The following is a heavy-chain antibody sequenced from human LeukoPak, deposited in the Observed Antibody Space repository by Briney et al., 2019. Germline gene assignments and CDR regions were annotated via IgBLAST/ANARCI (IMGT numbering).Heavy chain of an antibody. CDR3: ARGGRGSAAVVAPRSFDI. J-gene: IGHJ3*02. V-gene: IGHV3-53*01. Sequence: GGSLRLSCAASGFTYSSIHMVWVRQAPGKGLEWVSVTYTGGNSYYADSVKGRFIISRDISKNTLYLQMNSLRAEDSALYYCARGGRGSAAVVAPRSFDIWGQGTMVTVSS. CDR2: TYTGGNS. D-gene: IGHD3-22*01. CDR1: GFTYSSIH.